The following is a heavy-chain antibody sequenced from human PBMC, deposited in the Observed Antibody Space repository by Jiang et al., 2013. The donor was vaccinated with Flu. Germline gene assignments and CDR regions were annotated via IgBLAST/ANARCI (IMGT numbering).Heavy chain of an antibody. D-gene: IGHD2-15*01. Sequence: QLLESGGGLAQPGGSLRLSCAASGFTFSSYAMSWVRQAPGKGLEWVSVSVSGGSTSYADSVKGRFTISRDNSKNTLYLQMNSLRAEDTAVYYCAKGGWSTYFDYWGQGTLVTVSS. CDR3: AKGGWSTYFDY. J-gene: IGHJ4*02. CDR1: GFTFSSYA. CDR2: SVSGGST. V-gene: IGHV3-23*01.